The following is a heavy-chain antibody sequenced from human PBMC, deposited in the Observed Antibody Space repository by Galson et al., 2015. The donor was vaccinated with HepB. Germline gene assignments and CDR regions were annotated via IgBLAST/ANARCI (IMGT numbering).Heavy chain of an antibody. J-gene: IGHJ5*02. CDR1: GGSLNNYF. Sequence: TLSLTCTVFGGSLNNYFWSWIRQSPGKGLEWIGEINHRGNTNYNPSVKSRVTMSVDTFKNEFSLKVTSLTAADTAVYYCARAYYGSGRYYHWFDPWGQGTLVTVSS. CDR2: INHRGNT. D-gene: IGHD3-10*01. CDR3: ARAYYGSGRYYHWFDP. V-gene: IGHV4-34*01.